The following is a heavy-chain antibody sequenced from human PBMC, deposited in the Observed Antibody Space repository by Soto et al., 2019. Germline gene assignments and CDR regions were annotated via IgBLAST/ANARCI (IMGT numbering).Heavy chain of an antibody. D-gene: IGHD2-8*01. J-gene: IGHJ4*02. Sequence: WVLLRVSCSAAGFTCSSYAVSWVSKAPGKGLEWVSAISGSGGSTYYADSVKGRFTISRDNSKNTLYLQMNSLRAEDTAVYYCAKDTIVLMVYATNLDYWGQGTLVTVSS. CDR1: GFTCSSYA. CDR3: AKDTIVLMVYATNLDY. V-gene: IGHV3-23*01. CDR2: ISGSGGST.